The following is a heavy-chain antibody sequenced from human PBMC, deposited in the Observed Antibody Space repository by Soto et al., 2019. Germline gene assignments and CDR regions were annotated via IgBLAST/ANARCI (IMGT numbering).Heavy chain of an antibody. CDR2: INWDSGDI. CDR1: GISFDDYA. Sequence: GGSLRLSCVVSGISFDDYAMHWVRQVPGKGLEWVSGINWDSGDIGYADSVKGRFTISRDNAKNPLYLQMNSLKTEDSALYYCAKDTAPGFYDANGHLDYWGQGP. J-gene: IGHJ4*02. D-gene: IGHD2-8*01. CDR3: AKDTAPGFYDANGHLDY. V-gene: IGHV3-9*01.